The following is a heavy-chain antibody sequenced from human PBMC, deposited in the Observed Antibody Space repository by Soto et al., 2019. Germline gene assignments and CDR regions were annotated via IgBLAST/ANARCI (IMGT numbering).Heavy chain of an antibody. V-gene: IGHV3-64*01. CDR1: GFTFSAYA. CDR2: ISSNGGTT. Sequence: GGSLRLSCAASGFTFSAYAMQWVRQAPGKGLEFVSSISSNGGTTNYAYSVKGRFTISRDNSRDTLYLQMGSLRPEDMAVYYCARDGRAMNDYWGQGTLVTVSS. D-gene: IGHD5-18*01. CDR3: ARDGRAMNDY. J-gene: IGHJ4*02.